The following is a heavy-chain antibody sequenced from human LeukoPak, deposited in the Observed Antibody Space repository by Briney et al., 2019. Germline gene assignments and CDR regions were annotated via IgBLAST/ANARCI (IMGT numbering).Heavy chain of an antibody. V-gene: IGHV3-20*04. CDR3: AKDGGSRSYFAFDI. J-gene: IGHJ3*02. CDR1: GFTFDDYG. CDR2: INWNGGST. D-gene: IGHD1-26*01. Sequence: PGGSLRLSCAASGFTFDDYGMSWVRQAPGKGLEWVSGINWNGGSTGYADSVKGRFALSRDNSKNTLYLQMSSLRPEDTAVYFCAKDGGSRSYFAFDIWGQGTMVTVSS.